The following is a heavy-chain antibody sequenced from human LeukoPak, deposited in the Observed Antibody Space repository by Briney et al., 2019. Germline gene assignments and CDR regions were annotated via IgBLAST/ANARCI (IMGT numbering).Heavy chain of an antibody. D-gene: IGHD3-3*01. CDR3: ARGSYYDFWSGYYGADVAEN. CDR1: GFTVSSNY. CDR2: IHGGGST. V-gene: IGHV3-53*05. J-gene: IGHJ4*02. Sequence: GGSLRLSCAASGFTVSSNYVSWVRQAPGKGLEWVSGIHGGGSTHYADSVKGRFTLSRDISMNTLYLQMNSLRAEDTAVYYCARGSYYDFWSGYYGADVAENWGQGTLVTVSS.